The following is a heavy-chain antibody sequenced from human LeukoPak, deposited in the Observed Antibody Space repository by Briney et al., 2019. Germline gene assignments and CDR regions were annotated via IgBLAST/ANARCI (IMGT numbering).Heavy chain of an antibody. CDR2: INPNSGGT. D-gene: IGHD2-2*01. CDR1: GYTFTGYY. CDR3: ARLHKSGIGYCSSTSCLRDAFDI. Sequence: ASVKVSCKASGYTFTGYYMHWVRQAPGQGLEWMGWINPNSGGTNYAQKFQGGVTMTRDTSISTAYMELSRLRSDDTAVYYCARLHKSGIGYCSSTSCLRDAFDIWGQGTMVTVSS. J-gene: IGHJ3*02. V-gene: IGHV1-2*02.